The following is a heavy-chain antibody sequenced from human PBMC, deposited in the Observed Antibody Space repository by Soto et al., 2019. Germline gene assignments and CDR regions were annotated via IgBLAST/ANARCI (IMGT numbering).Heavy chain of an antibody. D-gene: IGHD6-6*01. CDR2: TKNRSQRYTI. V-gene: IGHV3-72*01. J-gene: IGHJ1*01. Sequence: EVQLVESGGDLVQPGGSLRLSCAASVFTLSDHYMDWVRQAPGKGLEWVARTKNRSQRYTIEYAASVKGRFTISRDDSKNSLFLQMNSLKSDDTAVYYCTCWIAARCSWGQGTLVTVAS. CDR3: TCWIAARCS. CDR1: VFTLSDHY.